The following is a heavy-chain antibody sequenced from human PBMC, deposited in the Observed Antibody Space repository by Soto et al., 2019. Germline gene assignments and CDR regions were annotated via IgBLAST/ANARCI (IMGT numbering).Heavy chain of an antibody. CDR1: GGSFSGYY. V-gene: IGHV4-34*01. Sequence: PSETLSLTCAVYGGSFSGYYWSWIRQPPGKGLEWIGEINHSGSTNYNPSLKSRVTISVDTSKNQFSLKLSSVTAADTAVYYCARATYDYGDYALYRWGQGTLVTVLL. CDR2: INHSGST. J-gene: IGHJ4*02. D-gene: IGHD4-17*01. CDR3: ARATYDYGDYALYR.